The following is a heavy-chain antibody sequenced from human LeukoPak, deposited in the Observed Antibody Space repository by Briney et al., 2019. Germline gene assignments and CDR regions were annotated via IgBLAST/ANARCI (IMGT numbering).Heavy chain of an antibody. CDR3: ASRLLTMVRGAANYYYYGMDV. CDR2: IIPIFGTA. V-gene: IGHV1-69*06. J-gene: IGHJ6*04. D-gene: IGHD3-10*01. CDR1: GGTFSSYA. Sequence: SVKVSCKASGGTFSSYAISWVRQPPGQGLEWMGGIIPIFGTANYAQKFQGRVTITADKSTSTAYMELSSLRSEDTAVYYCASRLLTMVRGAANYYYYGMDVWGKGTTVTVSS.